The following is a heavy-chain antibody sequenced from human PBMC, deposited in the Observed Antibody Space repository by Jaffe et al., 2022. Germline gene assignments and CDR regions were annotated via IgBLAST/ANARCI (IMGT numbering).Heavy chain of an antibody. V-gene: IGHV3-30*02. CDR3: AKDQFAPAAGTHSFDY. CDR2: IRYDGSNK. CDR1: GFTFSSYA. Sequence: QVQLVESGGGVVQPGGSLRLSCAASGFTFSSYAMHWVRQAPGKGLEWVAFIRYDGSNKYYADSVKGRFTISRDNSKNTLYLQMNSLRAEDTAVYYCAKDQFAPAAGTHSFDYWGQGTLVTVSS. D-gene: IGHD6-13*01. J-gene: IGHJ4*02.